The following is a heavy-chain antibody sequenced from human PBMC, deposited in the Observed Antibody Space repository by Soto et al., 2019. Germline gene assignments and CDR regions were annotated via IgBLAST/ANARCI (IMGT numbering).Heavy chain of an antibody. CDR3: ARALIADLDY. CDR2: ISSSSSYI. Sequence: GSLRLCCAASGFTFSSYSMNWVRQAPGKGLEWVSSISSSSSYIYCADSVKGRFTISRDNAKNSLYLQMNSLRAEDTAVYYCARALIADLDYWGQRTLVTVS. D-gene: IGHD6-13*01. J-gene: IGHJ4*02. CDR1: GFTFSSYS. V-gene: IGHV3-21*01.